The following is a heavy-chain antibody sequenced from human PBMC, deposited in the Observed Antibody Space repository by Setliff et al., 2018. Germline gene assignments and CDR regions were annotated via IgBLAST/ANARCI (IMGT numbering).Heavy chain of an antibody. D-gene: IGHD3-22*01. J-gene: IGHJ3*01. CDR2: IIPMFGTP. CDR3: ARAHRYFSDTSGYFYDQGRSAFDA. Sequence: GASVKVSCKASGDSFNNYAISWVRQAPGQGLEWMGGIIPMFGTPAYAQKFQDRVTITTDESTSTAYMELDSLGAEDTALYYCARAHRYFSDTSGYFYDQGRSAFDAWGQGTMVTVSS. V-gene: IGHV1-69*05. CDR1: GDSFNNYA.